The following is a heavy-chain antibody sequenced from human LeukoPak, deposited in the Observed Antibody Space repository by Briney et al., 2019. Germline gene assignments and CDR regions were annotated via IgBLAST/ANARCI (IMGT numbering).Heavy chain of an antibody. CDR3: ARAPPLVFQDSSWYIY. D-gene: IGHD6-13*01. V-gene: IGHV1-2*02. J-gene: IGHJ4*02. Sequence: ASVKVSCKASGYTFTGYYMHWVRQAPGQGLEWMGWINPNSGGTNYAQKFQGRVTMTRDTSISTAYMELSRLRSDDTAVYYCARAPPLVFQDSSWYIYWGQGTLVTVSS. CDR1: GYTFTGYY. CDR2: INPNSGGT.